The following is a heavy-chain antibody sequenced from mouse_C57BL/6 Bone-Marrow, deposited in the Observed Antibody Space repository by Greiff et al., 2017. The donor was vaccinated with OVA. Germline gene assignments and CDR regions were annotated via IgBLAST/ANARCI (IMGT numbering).Heavy chain of an antibody. Sequence: QVQLQQPGAELVKPGASVKLSCKASGYTFTSYWMHWVKQRPGQGLEWIGMIHPNSGSTNYNEKFKSKATLTVDKSSSTAYMQLSSLTSEDSAVYYCASIYYDYGGGAMDYLGQGTSVTVSS. D-gene: IGHD2-4*01. CDR3: ASIYYDYGGGAMDY. V-gene: IGHV1-64*01. J-gene: IGHJ4*01. CDR1: GYTFTSYW. CDR2: IHPNSGST.